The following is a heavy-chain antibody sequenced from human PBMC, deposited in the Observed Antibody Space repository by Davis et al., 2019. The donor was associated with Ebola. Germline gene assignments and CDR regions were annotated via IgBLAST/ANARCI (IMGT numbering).Heavy chain of an antibody. D-gene: IGHD4-11*01. CDR3: TTTTTVFDY. CDR2: IKQDGSEK. J-gene: IGHJ4*02. CDR1: GFTFSSYW. V-gene: IGHV3-7*03. Sequence: GGSLRLSCAASGFTFSSYWMSWVRQAPGKGLEWVANIKQDGSEKYYVDSVKGRFTISRDNAKNSLYLQMNSLKTEDTAVYYCTTTTTVFDYWGQGTLVTVSS.